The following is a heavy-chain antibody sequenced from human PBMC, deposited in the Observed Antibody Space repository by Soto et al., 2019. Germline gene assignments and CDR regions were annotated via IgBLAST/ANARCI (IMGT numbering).Heavy chain of an antibody. V-gene: IGHV1-69*12. CDR1: GGTFSSYA. Sequence: QVQLVQSGAEVKKPGSSVKVSCKASGGTFSSYAIIWVRQAPGQGLEWMGGIIPIFGTANYAQKFQGRVKITEGEYTSTAYMELSSMRSEVTEVYYCASYRSTRYYYGMDVWGQGTTVTVSS. CDR3: ASYRSTRYYYGMDV. J-gene: IGHJ6*02. CDR2: IIPIFGTA. D-gene: IGHD4-4*01.